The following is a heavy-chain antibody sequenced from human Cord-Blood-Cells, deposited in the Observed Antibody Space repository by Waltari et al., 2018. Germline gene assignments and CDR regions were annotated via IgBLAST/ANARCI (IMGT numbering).Heavy chain of an antibody. CDR2: INHSGST. CDR3: ASSIAARLFDY. V-gene: IGHV4-34*01. D-gene: IGHD6-6*01. J-gene: IGHJ4*02. Sequence: QVQLQQWGAGLLKPSETLSLTCAVYGGSFSGYYWSWIRQPPGKGLEWIGEINHSGSTNNNPSLKSRVTISVDTSKNQFSLKLSSVTAADTAVYYCASSIAARLFDYWGQGTLVTVSS. CDR1: GGSFSGYY.